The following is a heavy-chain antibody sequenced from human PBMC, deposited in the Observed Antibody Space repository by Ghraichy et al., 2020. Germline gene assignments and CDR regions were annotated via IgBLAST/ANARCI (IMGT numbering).Heavy chain of an antibody. D-gene: IGHD3-3*01. J-gene: IGHJ5*02. CDR2: INHSGST. V-gene: IGHV4-34*01. CDR3: AREINSYYDFLGGGYNWFDP. Sequence: SETLSLTCAVYGGSFSGYYWSWIRQPPGKGLEWIGEINHSGSTNYNPSLKSRVTISVDTSKNQFSLKLSSVTAADTAVYYCAREINSYYDFLGGGYNWFDPWGQGTLVTVSS. CDR1: GGSFSGYY.